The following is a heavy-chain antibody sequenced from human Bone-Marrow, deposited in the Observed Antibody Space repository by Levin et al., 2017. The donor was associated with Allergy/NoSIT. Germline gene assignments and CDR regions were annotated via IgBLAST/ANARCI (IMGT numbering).Heavy chain of an antibody. CDR3: ARDTTVGGEA. J-gene: IGHJ5*02. CDR1: GFTFSNYW. Sequence: ASVKVSCAASGFTFSNYWMTWVRQPPGKGLEWVANIKQDGTEKHYADSVKGRFTISRDNAKNSLFLQMNYLGTDDTAMYFCARDTTVGGEAWGQGTLVTVSS. D-gene: IGHD4-11*01. V-gene: IGHV3-7*03. CDR2: IKQDGTEK.